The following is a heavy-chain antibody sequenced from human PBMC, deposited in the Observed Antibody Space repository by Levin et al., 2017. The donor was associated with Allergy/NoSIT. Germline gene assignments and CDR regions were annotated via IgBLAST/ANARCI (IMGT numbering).Heavy chain of an antibody. Sequence: ETLSLTCTVSGGSISTYYWTWIRQPPGKGLEWIGWIYYSGSTKYNPSLNSRVTISLDTSKNQFSLKVTSVTAADTAVYYCARELGSGYSYGMDVWGQGTTVTVSS. D-gene: IGHD5-18*01. V-gene: IGHV4-59*01. J-gene: IGHJ6*02. CDR1: GGSISTYY. CDR2: IYYSGST. CDR3: ARELGSGYSYGMDV.